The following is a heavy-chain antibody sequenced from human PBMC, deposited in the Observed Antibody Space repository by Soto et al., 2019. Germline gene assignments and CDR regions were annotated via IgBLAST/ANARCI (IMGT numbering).Heavy chain of an antibody. D-gene: IGHD2-2*01. CDR3: ARGEDIVLVPAAMQNYYDGMDV. CDR2: IIPIFGTA. CDR1: GGTFSSYA. V-gene: IGHV1-69*12. J-gene: IGHJ6*02. Sequence: QVQLVQSGAEVKKPGSSVKVSCKASGGTFSSYAISWVRQAPGQGLEWMGGIIPIFGTANYAQKCQGRVTITGEESTSTAYIELNSLRSKDTAVYYCARGEDIVLVPAAMQNYYDGMDVWGQGTTVTVSS.